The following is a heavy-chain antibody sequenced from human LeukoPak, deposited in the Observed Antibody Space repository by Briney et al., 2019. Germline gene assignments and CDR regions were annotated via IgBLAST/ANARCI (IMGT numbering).Heavy chain of an antibody. CDR3: ARYWRYCSSSSCHLAFDM. CDR2: IYYSGST. Sequence: SETLSLTCSVSGGSISSSSYYWGWIRQPPGKGLEWIGSIYYSGSTYNNPSLKSRVTISVDTSKNQFSLKLSSVTAADTAVYYCARYWRYCSSSSCHLAFDMWGQGTMVTVSS. CDR1: GGSISSSSYY. J-gene: IGHJ3*02. D-gene: IGHD2-2*01. V-gene: IGHV4-39*01.